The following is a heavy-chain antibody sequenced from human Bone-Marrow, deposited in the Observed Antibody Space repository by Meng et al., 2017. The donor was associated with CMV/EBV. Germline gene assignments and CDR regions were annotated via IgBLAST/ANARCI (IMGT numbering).Heavy chain of an antibody. CDR3: ARGKISQGFLLDS. CDR1: GYTFTSFY. Sequence: ASVKVSCKASGYTFTSFYMNWVRQATGQGLEWMGWMNPNSGDTGYAQKFQGRVTMTRNTSISTAYMELSSLRSEDTALYYCARGKISQGFLLDSWGQGTLVTVSS. D-gene: IGHD3-3*01. V-gene: IGHV1-8*01. CDR2: MNPNSGDT. J-gene: IGHJ4*02.